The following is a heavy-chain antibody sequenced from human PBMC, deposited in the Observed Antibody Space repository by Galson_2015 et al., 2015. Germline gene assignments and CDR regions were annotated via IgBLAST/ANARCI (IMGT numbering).Heavy chain of an antibody. Sequence: SVKVSCKASGYTFTSYGISWVRQAPGQGLEWMGWISTYNGNTNYAQKLQGRVTLTTDTSTNTAYMELRSLRSDDTALYYCARDRGSYDFGQFGDYWGQGTLVTVSS. D-gene: IGHD1-26*01. CDR2: ISTYNGNT. V-gene: IGHV1-18*01. CDR3: ARDRGSYDFGQFGDY. J-gene: IGHJ4*02. CDR1: GYTFTSYG.